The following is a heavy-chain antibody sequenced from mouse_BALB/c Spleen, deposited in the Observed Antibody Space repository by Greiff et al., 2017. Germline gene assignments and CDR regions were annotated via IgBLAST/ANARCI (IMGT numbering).Heavy chain of an antibody. Sequence: QVQLQQPGAELVRPGASVKLSCKASGYTFTSYWINWVKQRPGQGLEWIGNIYPSDSYTNYNQKFKDKATLTVDKSSSTAYMQLSSPTSEDSAVYYCTGSVLPARGYAMDYWGQGTSVTVSS. J-gene: IGHJ4*01. CDR2: IYPSDSYT. D-gene: IGHD1-1*01. CDR3: TGSVLPARGYAMDY. CDR1: GYTFTSYW. V-gene: IGHV1-69*02.